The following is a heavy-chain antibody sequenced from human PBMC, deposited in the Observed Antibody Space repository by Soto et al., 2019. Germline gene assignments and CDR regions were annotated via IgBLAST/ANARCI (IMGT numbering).Heavy chain of an antibody. CDR2: TYHSGTT. CDR1: GDSINNSHW. Sequence: QVQLQESGPGLVQPSGTLSLTCAVSGDSINNSHWWSWVRQTPGKGLEWIGETYHSGTTNYNPSLKARVNISKDKSKNQFSPKMNPLTAADTGVYYCARGVNSSPARGPNWFDPWGQGTLVTVSS. V-gene: IGHV4-4*02. D-gene: IGHD6-13*01. J-gene: IGHJ5*02. CDR3: ARGVNSSPARGPNWFDP.